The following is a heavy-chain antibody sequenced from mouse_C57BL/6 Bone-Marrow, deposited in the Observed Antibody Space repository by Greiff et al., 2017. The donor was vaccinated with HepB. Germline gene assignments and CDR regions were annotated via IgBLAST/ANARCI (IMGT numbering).Heavy chain of an antibody. CDR1: GYTFTSYW. V-gene: IGHV1-53*01. D-gene: IGHD2-3*01. CDR2: INPSNGGT. Sequence: VQLVESGTELVKPGASVKLSCKASGYTFTSYWMHWVKQRPGQGLEWIGNINPSNGGTNYNEKFKSKATLTVDKSSSTAYMQLSSLTSEDSAVYYCANDGYWYYFDYWGQGTTLTVSS. J-gene: IGHJ2*01. CDR3: ANDGYWYYFDY.